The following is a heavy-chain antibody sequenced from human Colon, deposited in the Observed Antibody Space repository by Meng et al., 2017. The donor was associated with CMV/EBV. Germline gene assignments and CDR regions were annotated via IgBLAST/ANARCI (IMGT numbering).Heavy chain of an antibody. CDR1: GFSVTSNY. CDR3: ARACRQVSNCYLDS. D-gene: IGHD4-11*01. CDR2: IRNDGST. J-gene: IGHJ4*02. Sequence: GESLKISCAASGFSVTSNYMTWVRQAPGKGLGWVSFIRNDGSTTYTASVQGRFTISRDNSKNTVYLQMNSLRAEDTALYYCARACRQVSNCYLDSWGQGTQVTVSS. V-gene: IGHV3-53*01.